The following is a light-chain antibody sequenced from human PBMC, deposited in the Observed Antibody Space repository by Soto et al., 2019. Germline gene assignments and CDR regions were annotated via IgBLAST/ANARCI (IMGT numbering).Light chain of an antibody. CDR3: QQYGISPPYT. CDR1: QSVASNY. Sequence: EIVLTQSPGTLSLSPGERATLSCRASQSVASNYLAWYQQKPGQTPRLLIYGASSSATDIPDRFSGSGSGTDFTLTISSLEPEDFAVYYCQQYGISPPYTFGQGTKLEIK. CDR2: GAS. V-gene: IGKV3-20*01. J-gene: IGKJ2*01.